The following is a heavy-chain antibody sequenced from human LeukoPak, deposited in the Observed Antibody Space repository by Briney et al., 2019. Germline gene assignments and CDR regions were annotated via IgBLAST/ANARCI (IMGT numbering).Heavy chain of an antibody. J-gene: IGHJ3*02. D-gene: IGHD2-2*01. V-gene: IGHV4-59*01. CDR3: ARDSYCSSTSCYSGAFDI. CDR2: IYYSGST. CDR1: GGSISSFF. Sequence: PSETLSLTCTVSGGSISSFFWSWIRQPPGKGLEWIGYIYYSGSTNYNPSLKSRVTISVDTSKNRFSLKLSSVTAADTAVYYCARDSYCSSTSCYSGAFDIWGQGTMVTVSS.